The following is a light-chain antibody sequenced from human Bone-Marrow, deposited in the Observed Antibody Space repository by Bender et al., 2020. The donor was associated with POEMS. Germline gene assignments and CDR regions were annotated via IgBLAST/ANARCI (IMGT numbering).Light chain of an antibody. CDR1: GSDVGTYNL. CDR2: EVN. Sequence: QSALTQPASVSGSPGQSITISCTGTGSDVGTYNLVSWYQQHPGKAPTLLIYEVNRRPSGVSNRFSGSKSGNTASLTISGLQAEDEADYYCQSYDNSLSGSVVFGRGTKLTVL. CDR3: QSYDNSLSGSVV. J-gene: IGLJ2*01. V-gene: IGLV2-23*02.